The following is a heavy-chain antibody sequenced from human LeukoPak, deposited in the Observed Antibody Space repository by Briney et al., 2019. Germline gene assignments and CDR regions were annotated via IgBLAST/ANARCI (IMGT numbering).Heavy chain of an antibody. Sequence: PSETLSLTCTVSGGSFSTYFWSWVRQPAGKGLEWIGRLSVSGSPDYDPSLKSRVTVSVDTSKNQFSLKLSSVTAADTAVYYCAVSGSYRKLDYWGQGTLVTVSP. D-gene: IGHD3-16*02. CDR2: LSVSGSP. CDR3: AVSGSYRKLDY. J-gene: IGHJ4*02. CDR1: GGSFSTYF. V-gene: IGHV4-4*07.